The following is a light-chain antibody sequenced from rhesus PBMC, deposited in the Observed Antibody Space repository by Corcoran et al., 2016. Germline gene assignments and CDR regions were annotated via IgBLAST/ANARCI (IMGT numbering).Light chain of an antibody. Sequence: DIQMTQSPSSLSASVGDKVTITCRASQGISSWLAWYQQKPGKAPKLLIYKASSLQSGVPSRFSGSGSETDFTLAISRLQPEDVATYYCLQYNSSPWTFGQGTKVEIK. V-gene: IGKV1-21*01. CDR2: KAS. CDR3: LQYNSSPWT. J-gene: IGKJ1*01. CDR1: QGISSW.